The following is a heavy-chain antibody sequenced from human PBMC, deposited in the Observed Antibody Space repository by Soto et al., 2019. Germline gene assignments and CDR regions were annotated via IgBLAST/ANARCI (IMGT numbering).Heavy chain of an antibody. V-gene: IGHV4-31*03. CDR2: IYYSGST. J-gene: IGHJ4*02. Sequence: SETLSLTCTVSGGSISSGGYYWSWIRQHPGKGLEWIGYIYYSGSTYYNPSLKSRVTISVDTSKNQLSLKLSSVTAADTAVYYCARAATHPTVTYFDYWGQGTLVTVSS. CDR3: ARAATHPTVTYFDY. CDR1: GGSISSGGYY. D-gene: IGHD2-15*01.